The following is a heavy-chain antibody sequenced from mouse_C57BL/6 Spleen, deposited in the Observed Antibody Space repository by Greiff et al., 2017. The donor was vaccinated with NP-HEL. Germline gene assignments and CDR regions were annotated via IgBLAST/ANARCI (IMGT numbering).Heavy chain of an antibody. V-gene: IGHV5-6*01. CDR2: ISSGGSYT. J-gene: IGHJ2*01. CDR3: ARHDYDY. Sequence: EVQLVESGGDLVKPGGSLKLSCAASGFTFSSYGMSWVRQTPDKRLEWVATISSGGSYTYYPDSVKGRFTISRDNAKNTLYLQRSSLKSEDTAMYYCARHDYDYWGQGTTLTVSS. CDR1: GFTFSSYG. D-gene: IGHD2-4*01.